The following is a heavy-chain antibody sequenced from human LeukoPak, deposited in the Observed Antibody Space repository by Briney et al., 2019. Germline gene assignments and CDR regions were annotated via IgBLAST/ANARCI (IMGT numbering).Heavy chain of an antibody. CDR3: ARLESRYGWFDH. Sequence: SETLSLTCTVSGGSISSYYWSWIRQPPGKGLEWIGYIYYSGSTNYNPSLKSRVTISVDTSKNQFSLKLSSVTAADTAVYYCARLESRYGWFDHWGQGTLVTVSS. CDR1: GGSISSYY. CDR2: IYYSGST. V-gene: IGHV4-59*01. D-gene: IGHD3-3*01. J-gene: IGHJ5*02.